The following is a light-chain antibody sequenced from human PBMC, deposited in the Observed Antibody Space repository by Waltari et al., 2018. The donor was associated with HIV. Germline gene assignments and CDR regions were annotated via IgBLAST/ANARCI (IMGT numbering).Light chain of an antibody. J-gene: IGKJ5*01. Sequence: EIVMTQSPAALSVSPGERVTLSCTASPSVSSNVAWYQHKPGQAPRLLIFGASTRATGIPARFSGSGSGTQFTLTISSLQSEDFAVYYCQQNHDWPPTTFGQGTRLEIK. CDR1: PSVSSN. CDR2: GAS. CDR3: QQNHDWPPTT. V-gene: IGKV3-15*01.